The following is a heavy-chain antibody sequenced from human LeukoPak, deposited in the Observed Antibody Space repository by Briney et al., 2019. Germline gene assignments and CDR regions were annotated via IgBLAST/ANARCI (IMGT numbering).Heavy chain of an antibody. Sequence: PGGSLRLSSADRVYSISAYLTGSGRQAPGKGLEWVASIKQDGGEGSYVDSVMGRFTISRDNAQNSLYLQMNRLRAGDTAIYYCLRDIRATYDYWGQGPLVTVPS. CDR2: IKQDGGEG. V-gene: IGHV3-7*05. D-gene: IGHD4/OR15-4a*01. CDR3: LRDIRATYDY. CDR1: VYSISAYL. J-gene: IGHJ4*02.